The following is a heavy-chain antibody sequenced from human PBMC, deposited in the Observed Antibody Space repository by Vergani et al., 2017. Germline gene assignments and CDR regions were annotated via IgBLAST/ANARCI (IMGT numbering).Heavy chain of an antibody. J-gene: IGHJ4*02. CDR1: GFTFSNFG. D-gene: IGHD2-21*02. Sequence: QVQLVESAGGVVQPGGSLRLSCAASGFTFSNFGMHWIRQAPGKGMDWLAYIVKDGINTRYRNAVKGRFTFSRDNSKDILYLQMDSLRSEDTALYYCAKYLRDSTDGLPDSWGPGTLVIVSS. CDR2: IVKDGINT. V-gene: IGHV3-30*02. CDR3: AKYLRDSTDGLPDS.